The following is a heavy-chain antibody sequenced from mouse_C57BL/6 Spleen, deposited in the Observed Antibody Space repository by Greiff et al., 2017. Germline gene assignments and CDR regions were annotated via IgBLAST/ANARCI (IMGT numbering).Heavy chain of an antibody. CDR2: IYPGSGNT. V-gene: IGHV1-76*01. D-gene: IGHD1-1*01. J-gene: IGHJ1*03. CDR1: GYTFTDYY. CDR3: ARGDYYGSRGFDV. Sequence: QVQLQQSGAELVRPGASVKLSCKASGYTFTDYYINWVKQRPGQGLEWIARIYPGSGNTYYNEKFKGKATLTAEKSSSTAYMQLSSLTSEDSAVYFCARGDYYGSRGFDVWGTGTTVTVSS.